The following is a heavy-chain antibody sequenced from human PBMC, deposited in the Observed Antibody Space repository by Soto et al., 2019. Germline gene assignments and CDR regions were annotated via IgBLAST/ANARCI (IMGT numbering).Heavy chain of an antibody. J-gene: IGHJ6*01. CDR2: INPNSGGT. CDR3: ARVRILFTINLNDSYYGMDV. V-gene: IGHV1-2*04. Sequence: AAVKVSCTSSGYTFTGYYMHWVRQAPGQGLEWMGWINPNSGGTNYAQKFQGWVTMTRDTSISTAYMELSRLRSEDTAVYYWARVRILFTINLNDSYYGMDVCGNGAKSTVSS. D-gene: IGHD3-9*01. CDR1: GYTFTGYY.